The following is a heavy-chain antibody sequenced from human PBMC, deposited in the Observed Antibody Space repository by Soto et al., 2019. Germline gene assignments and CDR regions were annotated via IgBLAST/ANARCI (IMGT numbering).Heavy chain of an antibody. Sequence: PGGSLRLSCAASGFTFSSYLMSWVCQAPGKGLEWIGYIYYSGSTNYNPSLKSRVTISVDTSKNQFSLKLSSVTAADTAVYYCARDVGGYSYGFDYWGQGTLVTVSS. J-gene: IGHJ4*02. CDR2: IYYSGST. CDR1: GFTFSSYL. D-gene: IGHD5-18*01. CDR3: ARDVGGYSYGFDY. V-gene: IGHV4-59*01.